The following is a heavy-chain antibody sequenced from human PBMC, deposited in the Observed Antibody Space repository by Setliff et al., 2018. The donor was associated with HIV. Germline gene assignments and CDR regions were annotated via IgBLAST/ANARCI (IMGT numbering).Heavy chain of an antibody. Sequence: SETLSLTCTVSGYSISSGYYWGWIRQPPGKGLEWIGSIYHSGSTYYNPSLKSRVTISVDTSKNQFSLKLSSVTAADTAVYYCARAMRGVVVTNMYYSYGMDVWGQGTTVTVSS. D-gene: IGHD2-21*02. CDR3: ARAMRGVVVTNMYYSYGMDV. V-gene: IGHV4-38-2*02. J-gene: IGHJ6*02. CDR1: GYSISSGYY. CDR2: IYHSGST.